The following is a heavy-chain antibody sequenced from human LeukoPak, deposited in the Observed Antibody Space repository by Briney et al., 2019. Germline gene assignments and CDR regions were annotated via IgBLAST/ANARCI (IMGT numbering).Heavy chain of an antibody. CDR3: AAGPAGNGHLSSY. CDR1: GFTFSNYW. J-gene: IGHJ4*02. D-gene: IGHD1-1*01. CDR2: INGDGNRL. Sequence: GGSLRLSCAASGFTFSNYWLHWVRQVPGKGLMWVSRINGDGNRLNHADSVKGRFTISRDNAKNTLYLQMNSLRAEDSAVYYCAAGPAGNGHLSSYWGQGTRVTVSS. V-gene: IGHV3-74*01.